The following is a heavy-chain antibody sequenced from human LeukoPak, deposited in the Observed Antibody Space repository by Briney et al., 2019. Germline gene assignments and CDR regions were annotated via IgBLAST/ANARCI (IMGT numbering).Heavy chain of an antibody. CDR2: ISGSGGST. D-gene: IGHD4-17*01. Sequence: PGGSLRLSCAASGFTFSSYAMSWVRQAPGRGLEWVSAISGSGGSTYYADSVKGRFTISRDNSKNTLYLQMNSLRAEDTAVYYCAKLHDYGDYLFDYWGQGTLVTVSS. J-gene: IGHJ4*02. CDR3: AKLHDYGDYLFDY. CDR1: GFTFSSYA. V-gene: IGHV3-23*01.